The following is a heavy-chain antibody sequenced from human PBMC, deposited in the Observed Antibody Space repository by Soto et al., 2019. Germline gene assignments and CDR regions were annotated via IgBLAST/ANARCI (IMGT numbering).Heavy chain of an antibody. J-gene: IGHJ6*02. CDR3: TKGGYDLIYYFGMDV. D-gene: IGHD5-12*01. Sequence: EVQLIESGGGWVQPGTSLRVSCAASGFTFHEYAMHWVRQASGKGLEWVSGISSDGDTIAYADSVQGRFTVFRDNAKNSLYLQMNSLRAEDTALYYCTKGGYDLIYYFGMDVWGQGTTVTVSS. CDR1: GFTFHEYA. CDR2: ISSDGDTI. V-gene: IGHV3-9*01.